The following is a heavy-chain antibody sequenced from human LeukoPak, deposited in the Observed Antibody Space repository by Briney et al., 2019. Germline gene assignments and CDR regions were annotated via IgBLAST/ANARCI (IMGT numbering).Heavy chain of an antibody. CDR2: ISSDGGST. Sequence: PGGSLRLSCSASGFTFSSYAMHWVRQAPGKGLEYVSAISSDGGSTYYADSEKGRFTISRDNSKNTLYLQMSSLRAEDTAVYYCVKGSSGWYSGTDYWGQGTLVTVSS. CDR1: GFTFSSYA. D-gene: IGHD6-19*01. J-gene: IGHJ4*02. CDR3: VKGSSGWYSGTDY. V-gene: IGHV3-64D*06.